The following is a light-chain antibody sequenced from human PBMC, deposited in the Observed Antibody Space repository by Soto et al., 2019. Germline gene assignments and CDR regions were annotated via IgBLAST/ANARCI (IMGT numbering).Light chain of an antibody. CDR3: QQYNSFPWT. J-gene: IGKJ1*01. CDR2: KAS. Sequence: DIQMTQSPSTLSASVGDRVIITCRASQTISSWLAWYRQQPGKAPQLLISKASSLESGVPSRFSGSGSGTEFTLTISSLQPDDLATYYCQQYNSFPWTFGQGTKVDI. CDR1: QTISSW. V-gene: IGKV1-5*03.